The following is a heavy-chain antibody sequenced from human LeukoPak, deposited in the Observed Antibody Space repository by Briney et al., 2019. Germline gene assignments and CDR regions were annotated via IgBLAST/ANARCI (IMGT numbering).Heavy chain of an antibody. CDR3: AKDGPASGLSSFDY. D-gene: IGHD2-2*01. CDR1: GFTFGSIG. CDR2: IRSGGSTR. V-gene: IGHV3-30*02. Sequence: GGSLRLSCAASGFTFGSIGMHWVRQAPGKGLEWVSFIRSGGSTRYYADSVKGRFIISRDISKKTLYLQMNSLRTEDTAMYYCAKDGPASGLSSFDYWGQGTLVTVSS. J-gene: IGHJ4*02.